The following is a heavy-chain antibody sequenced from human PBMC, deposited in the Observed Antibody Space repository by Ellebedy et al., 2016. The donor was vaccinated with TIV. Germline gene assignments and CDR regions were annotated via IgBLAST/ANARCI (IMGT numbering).Heavy chain of an antibody. CDR1: SYTFTSYG. J-gene: IGHJ4*02. CDR2: ISVYNGNT. V-gene: IGHV1-18*01. D-gene: IGHD6-19*01. Sequence: ASVKVSXKASSYTFTSYGISWVRQAPGQGLEWMGWISVYNGNTNYAQKLQGRVTMTTDTSTSTAYMELRSLRSDDTAMYYCARETVAGTKYFDYWGQGTLVTVSS. CDR3: ARETVAGTKYFDY.